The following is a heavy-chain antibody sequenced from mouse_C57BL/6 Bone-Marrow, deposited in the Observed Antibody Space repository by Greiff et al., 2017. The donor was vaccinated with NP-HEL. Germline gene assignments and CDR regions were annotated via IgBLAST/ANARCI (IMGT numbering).Heavy chain of an antibody. D-gene: IGHD1-1*01. CDR2: INPNNGGT. CDR3: ARERDYYGSFHWYFDV. J-gene: IGHJ1*03. Sequence: EVQLQQSGPELVKPGASVKIPCKASGYTFTDYNMDWVKQSHGKSLEWIGDINPNNGGTIYNQKFKGKATLTVDKSSSTAYMELRSLTSEDTAVYYCARERDYYGSFHWYFDVWGTGTTVTVSS. CDR1: GYTFTDYN. V-gene: IGHV1-18*01.